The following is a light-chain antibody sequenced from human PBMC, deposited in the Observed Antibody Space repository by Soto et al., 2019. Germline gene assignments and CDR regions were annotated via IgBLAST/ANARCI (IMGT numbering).Light chain of an antibody. CDR1: QSISSY. CDR3: QQLNSYLFT. V-gene: IGKV1-9*01. Sequence: DIQMTQSPSSLSASVGDRVTITCRASQSISSYLHWYQQKPGKAPKLLIYAASTLQSGVPSRFSGSGSGTEFTLTISSLQPEDFATYYCQQLNSYLFTFGPGTKVDIK. CDR2: AAS. J-gene: IGKJ3*01.